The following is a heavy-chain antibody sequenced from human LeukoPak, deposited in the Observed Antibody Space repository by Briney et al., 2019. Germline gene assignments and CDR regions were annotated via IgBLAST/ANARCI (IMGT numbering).Heavy chain of an antibody. V-gene: IGHV3-30*04. J-gene: IGHJ6*02. CDR2: ISYDGSKK. CDR1: GFTFSSYA. CDR3: ARDGPRGVRQWLVNYYYGMDV. D-gene: IGHD6-19*01. Sequence: GGSLRLSCAASGFTFSSYAMHWVRQSRGKGLEWVAVISYDGSKKYYAVSEKGRFTISRDNSKNTMYLQMNSLRAEDTAVYYCARDGPRGVRQWLVNYYYGMDVWGQGTTVTVSS.